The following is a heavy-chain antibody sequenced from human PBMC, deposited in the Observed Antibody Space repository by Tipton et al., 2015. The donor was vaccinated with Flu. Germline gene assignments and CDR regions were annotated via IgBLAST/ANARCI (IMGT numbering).Heavy chain of an antibody. CDR3: ARDTDTRSFYSKFDP. J-gene: IGHJ5*02. CDR2: LWADGNRK. D-gene: IGHD4-11*01. V-gene: IGHV3-33*01. CDR1: GFTFSYFG. Sequence: SLRLSCAASGFTFSYFGMHWVRQAPGKGLEWVAVLWADGNRKYYADSVKGRFTISRDTSKNTLYLQMNSLRVEDTALYYCARDTDTRSFYSKFDPRGQGALVTVSS.